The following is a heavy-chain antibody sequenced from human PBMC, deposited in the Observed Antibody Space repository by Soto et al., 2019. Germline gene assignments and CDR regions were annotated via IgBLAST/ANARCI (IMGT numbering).Heavy chain of an antibody. CDR3: ARDSGGHYYLFDY. J-gene: IGHJ4*02. Sequence: SETLSLTCTVSGGSISSNYWTWIRQPAGEGLEWIGRVYTSGSTNYNPSLKSRVTMSVDASKTQFFLKLSSVTAADTAIYYCARDSGGHYYLFDYWGQGTLVTVSS. CDR1: GGSISSNY. D-gene: IGHD1-26*01. CDR2: VYTSGST. V-gene: IGHV4-4*07.